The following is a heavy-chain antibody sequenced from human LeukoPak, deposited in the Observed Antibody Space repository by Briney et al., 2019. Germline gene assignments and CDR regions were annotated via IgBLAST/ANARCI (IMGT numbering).Heavy chain of an antibody. CDR2: VKQDGSER. D-gene: IGHD3-3*01. Sequence: GGSLRLSCAASGFISSSYWMSWVRQAPGKGLEWVANVKQDGSERYYGDSVKGRFTISRDNAKNSLYLQMNSLRAEDTGVYYCAKDHYWSIDYWGRGTLVTVSS. V-gene: IGHV3-7*01. CDR1: GFISSSYW. J-gene: IGHJ4*02. CDR3: AKDHYWSIDY.